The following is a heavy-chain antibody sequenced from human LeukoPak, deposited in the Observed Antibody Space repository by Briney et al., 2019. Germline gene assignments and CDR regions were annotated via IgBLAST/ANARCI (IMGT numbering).Heavy chain of an antibody. J-gene: IGHJ4*02. V-gene: IGHV4-39*07. CDR1: GGSISSSSYY. CDR2: IYYSGST. Sequence: SETLSLTCTVSGGSISSSSYYWGWIRQPPGKGLEWIGSIYYSGSTYYNPSLKSRVTISVDTSKNQFSLKLSSVTAADTAVYYCARDSPYCGGDCYSDYWGQGTLVTVSS. D-gene: IGHD2-21*02. CDR3: ARDSPYCGGDCYSDY.